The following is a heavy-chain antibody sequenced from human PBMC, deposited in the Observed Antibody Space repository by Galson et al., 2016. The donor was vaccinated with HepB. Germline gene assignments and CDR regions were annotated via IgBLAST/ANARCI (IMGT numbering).Heavy chain of an antibody. CDR1: GGSISSSAYY. Sequence: ETLSLTCTVSGGSISSSAYYWGWIRQPPGRGLEWIGSINYGSGSTYYKPSLESRVTISLDTSKNEFSLKLRSVTAADTAMYYCARGTGLDAFHIWGQGTMVTVSS. CDR3: ARGTGLDAFHI. V-gene: IGHV4-39*07. J-gene: IGHJ3*02. D-gene: IGHD1-14*01. CDR2: INYGSGST.